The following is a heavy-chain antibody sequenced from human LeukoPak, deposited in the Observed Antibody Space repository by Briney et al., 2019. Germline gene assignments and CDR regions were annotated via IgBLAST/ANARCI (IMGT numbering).Heavy chain of an antibody. V-gene: IGHV4-34*01. CDR1: GGSFSGYY. CDR2: INHSGST. J-gene: IGHJ6*03. CDR3: ARVVPAANYYYYMDV. Sequence: KPSETLSLTCAVYGGSFSGYYWSWIRQPPGKGLEWIGEINHSGSTNYNPSLKSRVTISVDTSKNQFSLKLSSVTAADTAVYYCARVVPAANYYYYMDVWGKGTTVTISS. D-gene: IGHD2-2*01.